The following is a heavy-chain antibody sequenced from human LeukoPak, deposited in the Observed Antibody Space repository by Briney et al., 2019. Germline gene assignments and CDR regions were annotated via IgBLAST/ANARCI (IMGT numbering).Heavy chain of an antibody. J-gene: IGHJ4*02. V-gene: IGHV3-48*01. CDR2: ISASGSAI. Sequence: PGGSLRLSCTASGFPLSSYSMNWLRQAPGKGLEWISYISASGSAIYYVDSVKGRVTVSRDNARNSLFLQMDSPRAEDTAVYYCVRVKGSYFDYWGPGTLVTVSS. CDR3: VRVKGSYFDY. D-gene: IGHD2-15*01. CDR1: GFPLSSYS.